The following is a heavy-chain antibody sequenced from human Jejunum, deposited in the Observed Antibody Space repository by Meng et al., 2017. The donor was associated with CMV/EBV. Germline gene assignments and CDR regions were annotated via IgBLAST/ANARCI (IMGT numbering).Heavy chain of an antibody. D-gene: IGHD3-10*01. Sequence: QVQLQGSGPGFVKPSETLSLTRTVAGVSISSHYRSWIRQPPGGGFQWIGSNHYAVSVDYNSSLKSRVTISVDTSNRQCSLNLSSVTTADTALYYCAERGGGYWGQGILVTASS. J-gene: IGHJ4*02. CDR3: AERGGGY. CDR2: NHYAVSV. CDR1: GVSISSHY. V-gene: IGHV4-59*11.